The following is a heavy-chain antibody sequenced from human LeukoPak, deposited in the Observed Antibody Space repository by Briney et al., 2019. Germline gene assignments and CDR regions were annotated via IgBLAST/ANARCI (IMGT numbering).Heavy chain of an antibody. D-gene: IGHD3-10*01. V-gene: IGHV4-34*01. CDR3: ARGPTYYYGSGSYRWFDP. CDR2: INHSGST. J-gene: IGHJ5*02. Sequence: PSETLSLTCAVYGGSFSGYYWSWIRQPPGKGLEWIGEINHSGSTNYNPSLKSRVTISVDTSKNQFPLKLSSVTAADTAVYYCARGPTYYYGSGSYRWFDPWGQGTLVTVSS. CDR1: GGSFSGYY.